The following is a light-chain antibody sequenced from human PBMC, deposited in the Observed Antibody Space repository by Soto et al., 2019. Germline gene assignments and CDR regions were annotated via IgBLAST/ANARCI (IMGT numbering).Light chain of an antibody. CDR1: QSVSNNY. CDR2: GAS. V-gene: IGKV3-20*01. J-gene: IGKJ4*01. CDR3: QQYGSSPPVT. Sequence: EIVLTQSPGTLSLSPGERATLSCRASQSVSNNYLAWYQQNPGQAPRLLIYGASSRATGIPDRFSGSGSGTDFTLTSSRLEPEDFAVYYCQQYGSSPPVTFGGGTRVEI.